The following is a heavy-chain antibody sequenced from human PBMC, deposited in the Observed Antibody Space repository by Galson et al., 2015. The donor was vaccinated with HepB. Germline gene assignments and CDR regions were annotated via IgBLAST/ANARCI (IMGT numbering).Heavy chain of an antibody. D-gene: IGHD6-19*01. CDR3: TREGSGWYPGDY. CDR1: GFTFSDYG. J-gene: IGHJ4*02. V-gene: IGHV3-49*03. CDR2: IRSKANGGTT. Sequence: SLRLSCAASGFTFSDYGMNWFRQAPGKGPEWVGFIRSKANGGTTEYAASVKGRFTISRDDSKSIAYLHVSGLKIEDTGVYYCTREGSGWYPGDYWGQGTLVIVSS.